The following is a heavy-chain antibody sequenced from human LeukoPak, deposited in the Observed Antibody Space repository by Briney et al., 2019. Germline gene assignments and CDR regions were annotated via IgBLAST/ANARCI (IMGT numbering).Heavy chain of an antibody. V-gene: IGHV4-59*01. Sequence: SETLSLTCTVSGGSISSYYWSWIRQPPGKGLEWIGYIYYSGSTNYNPSLKSRVTISVDTSRNQFSLKLSSVTAADTAVYYCASSVVAYYYYMDVWGKGTTVTISS. CDR3: ASSVVAYYYYMDV. J-gene: IGHJ6*03. D-gene: IGHD2-15*01. CDR1: GGSISSYY. CDR2: IYYSGST.